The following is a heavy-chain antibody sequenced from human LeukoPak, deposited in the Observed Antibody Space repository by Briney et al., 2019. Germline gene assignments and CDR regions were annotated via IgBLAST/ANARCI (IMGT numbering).Heavy chain of an antibody. Sequence: GASVKVSCKASGYTFTSYGTSWVRQAPGQGLEWMGWISAYNGNTNYAQKLQGRVTMTTDTSTSTAYMELRSLRSDDTAVYYCARESWYYYDSSGYYSIDYWGQGTLVTVSS. J-gene: IGHJ4*02. CDR1: GYTFTSYG. CDR3: ARESWYYYDSSGYYSIDY. V-gene: IGHV1-18*01. D-gene: IGHD3-22*01. CDR2: ISAYNGNT.